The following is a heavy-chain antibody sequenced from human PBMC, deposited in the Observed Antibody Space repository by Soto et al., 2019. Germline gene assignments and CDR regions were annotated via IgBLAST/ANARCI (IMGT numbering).Heavy chain of an antibody. D-gene: IGHD1-1*01. CDR3: AGPHDRAGLGT. CDR2: HNGYNGQT. J-gene: IGHJ5*02. V-gene: IGHV1-3*01. Sequence: ASVKVSCKASENTFSTYLVHWVRQVHGQGLEWMGWHNGYNGQTEYSQKLQGRVTITRDTSAKTAYLEWRSLTSEDTAVYYCAGPHDRAGLGTWGQGTLVTVSS. CDR1: ENTFSTYL.